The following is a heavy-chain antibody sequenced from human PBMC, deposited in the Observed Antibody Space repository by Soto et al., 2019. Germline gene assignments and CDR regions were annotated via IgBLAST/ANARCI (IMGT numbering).Heavy chain of an antibody. D-gene: IGHD3-22*01. J-gene: IGHJ4*02. CDR2: ISTYNGNT. CDR3: ARGPTDYYDNSANYFLDY. CDR1: GYTFITYG. V-gene: IGHV1-18*01. Sequence: GASVKVSCKASGYTFITYGVSRVRQAPGQGLDWLGWISTYNGNTRYAERLQGRVTMTTDTTTNTAYMELRNLRSDDTAVYYCARGPTDYYDNSANYFLDYWGQGTLVTVSS.